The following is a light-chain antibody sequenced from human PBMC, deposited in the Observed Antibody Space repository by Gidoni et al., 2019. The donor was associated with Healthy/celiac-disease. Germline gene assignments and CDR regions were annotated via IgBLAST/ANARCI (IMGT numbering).Light chain of an antibody. CDR3: CSYAGMVV. Sequence: QSALTHPRSVSGSPGQSVTISCTGTSSEVGGYNYVSWYQQHPGKAPKLMIYDVSKRPSGVPDRFSGSKSGNTASLTISGLQAEDEADYYCCSYAGMVVFGGGTKLTVL. CDR2: DVS. CDR1: SSEVGGYNY. V-gene: IGLV2-11*01. J-gene: IGLJ2*01.